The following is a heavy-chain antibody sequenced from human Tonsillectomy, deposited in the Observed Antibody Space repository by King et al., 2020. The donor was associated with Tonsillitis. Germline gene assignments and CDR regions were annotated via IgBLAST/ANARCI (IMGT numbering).Heavy chain of an antibody. V-gene: IGHV3-33*08. Sequence: VQLVESGGRVVQPGRSLRLSCAASGFTFDSFGMHWVRQAPGKGLEWVAVIWSDVTNKYYADSVKGRFTISRDNSKNTLFLQMNSLRAEDTAVYYCARGAGSSWPYYYYYMDVWGKGTTVTVSS. CDR2: IWSDVTNK. CDR1: GFTFDSFG. J-gene: IGHJ6*03. CDR3: ARGAGSSWPYYYYYMDV. D-gene: IGHD6-13*01.